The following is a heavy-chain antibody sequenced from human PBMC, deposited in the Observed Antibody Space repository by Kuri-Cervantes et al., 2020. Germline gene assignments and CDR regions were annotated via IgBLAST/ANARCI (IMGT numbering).Heavy chain of an antibody. V-gene: IGHV3-7*01. CDR3: AREGGIAARPFDY. CDR1: GFTFSSYW. J-gene: IGHJ4*02. Sequence: GGSLRLSCAVSGFTFSSYWMSWVRQAPGKGLEWVANIKQDGSEKYYVDSVKGRFTISRDNSKNTLYLQMNSLRAEDTAVYYCAREGGIAARPFDYWGQGTLVTVSS. D-gene: IGHD6-6*01. CDR2: IKQDGSEK.